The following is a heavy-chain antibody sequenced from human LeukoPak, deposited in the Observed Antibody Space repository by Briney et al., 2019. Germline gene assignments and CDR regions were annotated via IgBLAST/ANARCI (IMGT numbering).Heavy chain of an antibody. Sequence: ASVKVSCKASGYTFTSYDINWVRQATGQGLEWMGWMNPNSGNTGYAQKFQGRVTMTRNTSISTAYMELSSLRSEDTAVYYCARAGGDYCYDSSGYDYWGQGTLVSVSS. CDR1: GYTFTSYD. V-gene: IGHV1-8*01. CDR2: MNPNSGNT. CDR3: ARAGGDYCYDSSGYDY. J-gene: IGHJ4*02. D-gene: IGHD3-22*01.